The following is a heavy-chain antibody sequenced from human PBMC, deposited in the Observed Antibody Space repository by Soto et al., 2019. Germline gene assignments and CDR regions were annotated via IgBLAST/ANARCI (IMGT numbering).Heavy chain of an antibody. CDR3: AREGDSHAFRGFDL. D-gene: IGHD5-18*01. CDR1: GFTFSHYI. V-gene: IGHV3-30*03. CDR2: IRDDGKKT. J-gene: IGHJ5*02. Sequence: GGSLRLSCAASGFTFSHYIYHWVRQAPGKGLQWVAVIRDDGKKTNYVTSVRGRFTVSRDMSKSTIFLQMNNLRIDDSAIYSCAREGDSHAFRGFDLWGQGTPVTVSS.